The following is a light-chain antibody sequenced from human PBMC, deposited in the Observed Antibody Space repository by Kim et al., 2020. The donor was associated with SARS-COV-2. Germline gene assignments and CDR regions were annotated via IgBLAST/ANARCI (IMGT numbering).Light chain of an antibody. CDR2: GNN. CDR3: QSYDSSLSRYV. Sequence: QRVASSCTGSSSNIGAGYDVHWYQQLPGTAPKLLIYGNNNRPSGVPDRFSGSKSGTSASLAITGLQAEDEADYYCQSYDSSLSRYVFGTGTKVTVL. J-gene: IGLJ1*01. V-gene: IGLV1-40*01. CDR1: SSNIGAGYD.